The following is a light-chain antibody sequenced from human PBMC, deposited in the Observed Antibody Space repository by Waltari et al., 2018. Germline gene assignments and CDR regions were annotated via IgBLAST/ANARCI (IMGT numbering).Light chain of an antibody. V-gene: IGLV2-14*03. CDR3: SSYTTISTWV. CDR1: RSAVGGLNY. J-gene: IGLJ3*02. CDR2: DVT. Sequence: QSAPTQPASVSGSPGQSITISCTATRSAVGGLNYVTWYQQHPGKAPKLMIYDVTQWPSGVSNRFSGSKSGNTASLTISGLQAEDEADYYCSSYTTISTWVFGGGTKLTVL.